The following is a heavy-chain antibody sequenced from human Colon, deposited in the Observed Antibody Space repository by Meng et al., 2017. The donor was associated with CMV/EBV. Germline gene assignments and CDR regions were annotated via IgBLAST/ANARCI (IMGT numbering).Heavy chain of an antibody. CDR3: ARGRPIIAEHYDILTGYYFDY. Sequence: ASVKVSCKASGYTFTGYYMHWVRQAPGQGLEWMGWINPNSGGTNYAQKFQGRVTMTRDTSISAAYMELSRLRSDDTAVYYCARGRPIIAEHYDILTGYYFDYWGQGTLVTVSS. V-gene: IGHV1-2*02. CDR1: GYTFTGYY. D-gene: IGHD3-9*01. CDR2: INPNSGGT. J-gene: IGHJ4*02.